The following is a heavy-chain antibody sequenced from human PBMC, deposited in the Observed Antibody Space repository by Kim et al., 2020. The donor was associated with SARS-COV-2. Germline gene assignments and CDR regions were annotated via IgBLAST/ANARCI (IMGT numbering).Heavy chain of an antibody. CDR1: GFTVSSNY. Sequence: GGSLRLSCAASGFTVSSNYMSWVRQAPGKGLEWVSVIYSGGSTYYADSVKGRFTISRHNSKNTLYLQMNSLRAEDTAVYYCARDQMGGSYGYSTWGQGTLVTVSS. V-gene: IGHV3-53*04. CDR2: IYSGGST. CDR3: ARDQMGGSYGYST. D-gene: IGHD1-26*01. J-gene: IGHJ4*02.